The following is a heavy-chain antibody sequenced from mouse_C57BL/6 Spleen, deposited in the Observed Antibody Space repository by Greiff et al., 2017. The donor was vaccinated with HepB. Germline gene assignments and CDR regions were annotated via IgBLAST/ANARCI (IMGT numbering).Heavy chain of an antibody. CDR1: GYTFTDYY. CDR2: INPYNGGT. J-gene: IGHJ2*01. D-gene: IGHD1-1*01. CDR3: AGGHYYGSSFDY. Sequence: VQLQQSGPVLVKPGASVKMSCKASGYTFTDYYMNWVKQSHGKSLEWIGVINPYNGGTSYNQKFKGKATLTVDKSSSTAYMELNSLTSEDSAVYYCAGGHYYGSSFDYWGQGTTLTVSS. V-gene: IGHV1-19*01.